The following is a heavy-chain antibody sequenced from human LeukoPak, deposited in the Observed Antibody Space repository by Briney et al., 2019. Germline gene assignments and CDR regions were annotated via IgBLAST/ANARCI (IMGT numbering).Heavy chain of an antibody. CDR2: IYYSGST. J-gene: IGHJ5*02. CDR3: ARDTHDNWFDP. Sequence: SETLSLTCTVSGGSISSDYWSWIRQPPGKGLEWIGYIYYSGSTNYNPSLKSRVTISVDTSKNQFSLKLSSVTAADTAVYYCARDTHDNWFDPWGQGTLVTVSS. CDR1: GGSISSDY. V-gene: IGHV4-59*01.